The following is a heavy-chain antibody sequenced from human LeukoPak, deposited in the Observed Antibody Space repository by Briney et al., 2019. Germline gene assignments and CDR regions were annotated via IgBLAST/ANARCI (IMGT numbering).Heavy chain of an antibody. D-gene: IGHD7-27*01. CDR2: MYPGDSET. V-gene: IGHV5-51*01. Sequence: GGSLQISCQGSGSLFSDHWIGWGRQLPGNGLEGMGIMYPGDSETRYSPSFQGQVTFSADKALSTAYLQWSSLKASDTAIYYCARHSLLGTDYYFDYWGQGRLVTVSS. CDR1: GSLFSDHW. J-gene: IGHJ4*02. CDR3: ARHSLLGTDYYFDY.